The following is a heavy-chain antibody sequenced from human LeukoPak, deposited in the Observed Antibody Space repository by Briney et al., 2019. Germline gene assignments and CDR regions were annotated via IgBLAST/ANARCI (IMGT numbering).Heavy chain of an antibody. J-gene: IGHJ4*02. D-gene: IGHD2-21*01. CDR1: GGSISSYY. CDR2: IYYSGST. CDR3: ARARAIRAFDY. V-gene: IGHV4-59*01. Sequence: SETLSLTCTVSGGSISSYYWSWLRQPPGKGLEWIGYIYYSGSTNYNPSLKSRVTISVDTSKNQFSLKLSSVTAADTAVHYCARARAIRAFDYWGQGTLVTVSS.